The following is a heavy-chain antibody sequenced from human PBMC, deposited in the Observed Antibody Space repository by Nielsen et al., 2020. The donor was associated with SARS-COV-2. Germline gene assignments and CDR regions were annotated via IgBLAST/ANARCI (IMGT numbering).Heavy chain of an antibody. CDR2: IHYNGGGGS. D-gene: IGHD3-22*01. CDR3: ARQGLNDSSGYEFDY. CDR1: GDSITSKY. Sequence: SETLSLTCSVSGDSITSKYWIWIRRPPGKGLEWIGLIHYNGGGGSDYNPSLKSRVTISGDTSKNQFSLKLSSVTAADTAVYYCARQGLNDSSGYEFDYWGQGALVTVSS. V-gene: IGHV4-59*08. J-gene: IGHJ4*02.